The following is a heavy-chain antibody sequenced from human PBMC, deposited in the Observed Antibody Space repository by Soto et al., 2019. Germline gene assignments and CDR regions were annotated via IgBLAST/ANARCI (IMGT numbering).Heavy chain of an antibody. CDR3: ARGSICGGDCYSDYYYYGMDV. CDR2: IKQDGSEK. Sequence: PGGSLRLSCAASGFTFSSYWMSWVRQAPGKGLEWVANIKQDGSEKYYVDSVKGRFTIPRDNAKNSLYLQMNSLRAEDTAVYYCARGSICGGDCYSDYYYYGMDVWGQGTTVTVSS. V-gene: IGHV3-7*03. D-gene: IGHD2-21*02. J-gene: IGHJ6*02. CDR1: GFTFSSYW.